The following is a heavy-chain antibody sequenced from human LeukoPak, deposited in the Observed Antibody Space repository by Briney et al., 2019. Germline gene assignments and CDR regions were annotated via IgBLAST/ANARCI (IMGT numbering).Heavy chain of an antibody. Sequence: GGSLRLSCAASGFSFHSYGMHWVRQAPGKGLEWVSVIYSGGSTYYADSVKGRFTISRDDSKNTLYLQMNSLRAEDTAVYYCAREDYYDSTSLGYWGQGTLVIVSS. V-gene: IGHV3-66*01. CDR3: AREDYYDSTSLGY. CDR2: IYSGGST. J-gene: IGHJ4*02. D-gene: IGHD3-22*01. CDR1: GFSFHSYG.